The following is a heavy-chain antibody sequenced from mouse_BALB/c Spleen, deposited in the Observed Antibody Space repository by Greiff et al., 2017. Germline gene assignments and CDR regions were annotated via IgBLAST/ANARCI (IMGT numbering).Heavy chain of an antibody. Sequence: EVKLQESGPELVKPGASVKISCKASGYTFTDYNMHWVKQSHGKSLEWIGYIYPYNGGTGYNQKFKSKATLTVDNSSSTAYMELRSLTSEDSAVYYCAREDRYDDYFDYWGQGTTLTVSS. V-gene: IGHV1S29*02. CDR3: AREDRYDDYFDY. CDR1: GYTFTDYN. J-gene: IGHJ2*01. CDR2: IYPYNGGT. D-gene: IGHD2-14*01.